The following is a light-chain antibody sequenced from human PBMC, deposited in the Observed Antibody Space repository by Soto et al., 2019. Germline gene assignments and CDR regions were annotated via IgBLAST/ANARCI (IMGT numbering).Light chain of an antibody. J-gene: IGLJ1*01. Sequence: QSVLTQPASVSGSPGQSITISCTGTSSDVGAYNYVSWYQQYPGKAPKLMIYDVSNRPSGISNRFSGSKSANTASLTISGLQAGDEADYYCCSYAGDSAPYVFGTGTKVTVL. CDR2: DVS. CDR3: CSYAGDSAPYV. CDR1: SSDVGAYNY. V-gene: IGLV2-14*01.